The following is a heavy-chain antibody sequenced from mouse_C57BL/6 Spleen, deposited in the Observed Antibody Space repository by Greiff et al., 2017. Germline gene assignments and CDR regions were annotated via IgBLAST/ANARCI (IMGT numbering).Heavy chain of an antibody. CDR2: INPNYGTT. CDR3: ARTVITTVVATFPYAMDY. D-gene: IGHD1-1*01. V-gene: IGHV1-39*01. J-gene: IGHJ4*01. CDR1: GYSFTDYN. Sequence: VQLQQSGPELVKPGASVKISCKASGYSFTDYNMNWVKQSNGKSLEWIGVINPNYGTTSYNQKFKGKATLTVDQSSSTAYMQLNSLTSEDSAVYYCARTVITTVVATFPYAMDYWGQGTSVTVSS.